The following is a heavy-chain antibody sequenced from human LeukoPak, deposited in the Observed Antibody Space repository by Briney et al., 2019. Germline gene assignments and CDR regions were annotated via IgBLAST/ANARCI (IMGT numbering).Heavy chain of an antibody. CDR1: GYTFTGYY. J-gene: IGHJ3*02. CDR2: INPNSGST. CDR3: ARPRGGPTIAAAGTNAFDI. Sequence: ASVKVSCKASGYTFTGYYMHWVRQAPGQGLEWMGWINPNSGSTNYAQKFQGWVTMTRDTSISTAYMELSRLRSDDTAVYYCARPRGGPTIAAAGTNAFDIWGQGTMVTVSS. V-gene: IGHV1-2*04. D-gene: IGHD6-13*01.